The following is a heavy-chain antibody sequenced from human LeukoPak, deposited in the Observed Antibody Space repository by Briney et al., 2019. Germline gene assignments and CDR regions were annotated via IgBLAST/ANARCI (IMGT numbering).Heavy chain of an antibody. V-gene: IGHV3-48*01. Sequence: GGSLRLSCAASGFTFSSYSMNWVRQAPGKGLEWVSYISSSSSTIYYADPVKGRFTISRDNAKNSLYLQMNSLRAEDTAVYYCARKAGEFDYWGQGTLVTVSS. CDR2: ISSSSSTI. D-gene: IGHD3-10*01. J-gene: IGHJ4*02. CDR1: GFTFSSYS. CDR3: ARKAGEFDY.